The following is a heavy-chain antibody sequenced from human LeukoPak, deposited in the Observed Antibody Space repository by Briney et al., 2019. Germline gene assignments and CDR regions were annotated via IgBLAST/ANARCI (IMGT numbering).Heavy chain of an antibody. Sequence: GGSLRLSCAASGFRFSGHYMSWIRQAPGKGLEWISYITNSGDFVNYADSVKGRFTISRDNAKNSLYLRMNSLRVEDTAVYYCTRVIVAVPGYFDYFDFWGQGVLVTVSS. V-gene: IGHV3-11*04. CDR1: GFRFSGHY. CDR2: ITNSGDFV. D-gene: IGHD6-19*01. J-gene: IGHJ4*02. CDR3: TRVIVAVPGYFDYFDF.